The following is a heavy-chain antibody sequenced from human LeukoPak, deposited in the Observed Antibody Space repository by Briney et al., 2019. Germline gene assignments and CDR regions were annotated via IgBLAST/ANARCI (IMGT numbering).Heavy chain of an antibody. D-gene: IGHD6-13*01. V-gene: IGHV1-69*04. Sequence: ASVKVSCKASGGTFSSYAISWVRQAPGQGLEWMGRIIPILGIANYAQKFQGRVTITADKSTSTAYMELSSLRSEDTAVYYCARETDIAAAANYFDYWGQGTLVTVSS. CDR1: GGTFSSYA. CDR3: ARETDIAAAANYFDY. J-gene: IGHJ4*02. CDR2: IIPILGIA.